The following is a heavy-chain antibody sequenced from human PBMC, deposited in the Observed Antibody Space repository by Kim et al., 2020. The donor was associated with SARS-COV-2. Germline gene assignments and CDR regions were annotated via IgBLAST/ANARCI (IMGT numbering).Heavy chain of an antibody. Sequence: LSLTCAASGFTFSSYGMHWVRQAPGKGLEWVAVISYDGSNKYYADSVKGRFTISRDNSKNTLYLQMNSLRAEDTAVYYCAKDRVAGIYYFDYWGQGT. J-gene: IGHJ4*02. V-gene: IGHV3-30*18. CDR1: GFTFSSYG. D-gene: IGHD1-26*01. CDR2: ISYDGSNK. CDR3: AKDRVAGIYYFDY.